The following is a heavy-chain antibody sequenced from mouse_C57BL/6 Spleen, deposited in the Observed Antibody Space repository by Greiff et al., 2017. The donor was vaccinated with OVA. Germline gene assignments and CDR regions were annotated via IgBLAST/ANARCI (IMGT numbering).Heavy chain of an antibody. Sequence: QVQLQQSGPELVKPGASVKISCKASGYAFSSSWMNWVKQRPGKGLEWIGRIYPGDGDTNYNGKFKGKATLTADKSSSTAYMQLSSLTSEHSAVYFCASNYEDYAMDYWGQGTSVTVSS. V-gene: IGHV1-82*01. CDR3: ASNYEDYAMDY. J-gene: IGHJ4*01. D-gene: IGHD2-1*01. CDR2: IYPGDGDT. CDR1: GYAFSSSW.